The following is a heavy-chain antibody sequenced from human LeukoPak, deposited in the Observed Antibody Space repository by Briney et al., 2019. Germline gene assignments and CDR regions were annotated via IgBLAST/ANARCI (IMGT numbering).Heavy chain of an antibody. V-gene: IGHV4-31*03. CDR3: ARGWLREHYFDY. J-gene: IGHJ4*02. D-gene: IGHD5-24*01. CDR1: GGSISSGGYY. Sequence: PSETLSLTCTVSGGSISSGGYYWSWIRQHPGKGLEWIGYIYYSGSTYYNPSLKSRVTISVDTSKNQFSLKLSSVTAADTAVYYCARGWLREHYFDYWGQGTQVTVSS. CDR2: IYYSGST.